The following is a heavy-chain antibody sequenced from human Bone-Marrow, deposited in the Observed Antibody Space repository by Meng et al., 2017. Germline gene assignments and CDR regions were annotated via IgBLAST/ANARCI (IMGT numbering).Heavy chain of an antibody. Sequence: GESLKVSCKASGYTFTGYYMHWVRQAPGQGLEWMGWINPNSGGTNYAQKFQGRVTMTRDTSISTAYMELSRLRSDDTAVYYCARVSPYCSGGSCYPGAFDIWGQGTMVTVSS. V-gene: IGHV1-2*02. J-gene: IGHJ3*02. CDR3: ARVSPYCSGGSCYPGAFDI. CDR1: GYTFTGYY. CDR2: INPNSGGT. D-gene: IGHD2-15*01.